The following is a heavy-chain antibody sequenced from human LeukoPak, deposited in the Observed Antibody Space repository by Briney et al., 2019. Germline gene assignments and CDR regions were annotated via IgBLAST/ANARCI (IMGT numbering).Heavy chain of an antibody. J-gene: IGHJ4*02. V-gene: IGHV3-23*01. CDR2: IGESGDYI. CDR3: AKDDRPLEFGYYFDY. CDR1: GFTFSSYA. D-gene: IGHD3-22*01. Sequence: GGSLRLSCEASGFTFSSYAMNWVRQAPGKRLEWVSGIGESGDYIYYADSVKGRFTISRDNSKNTLYLQMNSLRVEDTAVYYCAKDDRPLEFGYYFDYWGQGTLVTVSS.